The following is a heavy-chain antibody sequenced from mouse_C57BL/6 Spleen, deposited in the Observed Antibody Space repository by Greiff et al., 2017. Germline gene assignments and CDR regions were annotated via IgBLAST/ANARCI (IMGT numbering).Heavy chain of an antibody. CDR3: GSIYDGYHYAMDD. CDR2: FLPGGGST. D-gene: IGHD2-3*01. J-gene: IGHJ4*01. Sequence: QVQLQQSGAELMKPGASVKLSCKATGYTFTGYWIEWVKQRSAHGLEWIGGFLPGGGSTNYNEKFKGKATFTAATTSHTAYMQHSSLTTEDSAIYYCGSIYDGYHYAMDDWGPGTSVTVSS. V-gene: IGHV1-9*01. CDR1: GYTFTGYW.